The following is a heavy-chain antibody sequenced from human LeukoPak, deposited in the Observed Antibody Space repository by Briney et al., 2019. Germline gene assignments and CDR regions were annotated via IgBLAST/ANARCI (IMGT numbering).Heavy chain of an antibody. D-gene: IGHD1-14*01. J-gene: IGHJ4*02. Sequence: PGGSLRLSCAASGFTISTYSMNWVRQTPGKGLEWVSYISSSSYTIYYADSVRGRFTISRDNARNSLYLQMNSLRAEDTAVYYCARERPEFDSWGQGTLVTVSS. V-gene: IGHV3-48*04. CDR3: ARERPEFDS. CDR2: ISSSSYTI. CDR1: GFTISTYS.